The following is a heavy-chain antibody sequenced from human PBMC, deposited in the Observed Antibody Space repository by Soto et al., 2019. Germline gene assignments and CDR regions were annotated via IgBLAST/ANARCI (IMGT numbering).Heavy chain of an antibody. V-gene: IGHV4-30-4*01. D-gene: IGHD2-2*01. CDR3: ARHGCSSTSCYFRKVYYFDY. CDR1: GGSIRSGDYY. Sequence: SETLSLTCTVSGGSIRSGDYYWSWIRQPPGKGLEWIGYIYYSGSTNYNPSLKSRVTISVDTSKNQFSLKLSSVTAADTAVYYCARHGCSSTSCYFRKVYYFDYWGQGTLVTVSS. J-gene: IGHJ4*02. CDR2: IYYSGST.